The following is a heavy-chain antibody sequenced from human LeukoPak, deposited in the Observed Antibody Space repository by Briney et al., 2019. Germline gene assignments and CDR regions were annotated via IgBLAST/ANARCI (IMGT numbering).Heavy chain of an antibody. D-gene: IGHD3-3*01. CDR1: GYTFTGYY. CDR3: ARDRGGRRSGYPQPNWFDP. Sequence: ASVKVSCKASGYTFTGYYMHWVRQAPGQGLEWMGWINPNSGGTNYAQKFQGRVTMTRDTSISTAYMELSRLRSDDTAVYYCARDRGGRRSGYPQPNWFDPWGQGTLVTVSS. CDR2: INPNSGGT. J-gene: IGHJ5*02. V-gene: IGHV1-2*02.